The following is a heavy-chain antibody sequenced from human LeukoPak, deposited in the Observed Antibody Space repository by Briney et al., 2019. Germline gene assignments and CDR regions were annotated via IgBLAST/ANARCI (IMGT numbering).Heavy chain of an antibody. D-gene: IGHD1-26*01. J-gene: IGHJ5*02. V-gene: IGHV3-23*01. Sequence: GGSLRLSCAASGFTFSTYAVNWVRQAPGKGLEWVSTISGSGDSTYYADSVKGRFTISRDNSKDTLYLQMSSVRVDDTAVYYRARDSRGGFDPWGQGTLVTVSS. CDR3: ARDSRGGFDP. CDR2: ISGSGDST. CDR1: GFTFSTYA.